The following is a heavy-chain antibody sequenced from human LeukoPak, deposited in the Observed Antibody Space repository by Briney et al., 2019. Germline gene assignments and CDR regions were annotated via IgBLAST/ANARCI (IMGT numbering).Heavy chain of an antibody. D-gene: IGHD1-26*01. CDR1: GFTFSSYV. CDR3: AKAVGSTLFDY. Sequence: GGSLRLSCAASGFTFSSYVMHWVRQAPGKGLEWVAIISYDGSNEYYADSVKGRFTISRDNSKNTLYLQMNSLRVGDTAVYYCAKAVGSTLFDYWGQGTLVTVSS. CDR2: ISYDGSNE. V-gene: IGHV3-30*04. J-gene: IGHJ4*02.